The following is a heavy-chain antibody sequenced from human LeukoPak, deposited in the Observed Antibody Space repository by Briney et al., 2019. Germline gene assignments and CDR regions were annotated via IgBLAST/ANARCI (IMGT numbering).Heavy chain of an antibody. J-gene: IGHJ4*02. CDR1: GFTFSNAW. D-gene: IGHD1-26*01. CDR2: INPDGDGT. CDR3: ARASSGSHGDY. V-gene: IGHV3-74*01. Sequence: GGSLRLSCAASGFTFSNAWMSWVRQAPGKGLVWVSRINPDGDGTTYADSVKGRFTISRDNAKNTVYLQMNSLRVEDTAVYYCARASSGSHGDYWGQGTLVTVSS.